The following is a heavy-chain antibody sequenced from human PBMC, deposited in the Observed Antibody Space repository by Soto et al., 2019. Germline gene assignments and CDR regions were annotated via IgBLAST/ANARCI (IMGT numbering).Heavy chain of an antibody. J-gene: IGHJ3*02. CDR1: GFTFSHYG. D-gene: IGHD3-22*01. V-gene: IGHV3-30*18. Sequence: QMQLVESGGGVVQPGTSLRVSCAASGFTFSHYGIHWVRQAPGKGLEWVAVISYDGGIKLYADSVRDRFAISRDNSKDTLYLQMNTLGPDDTAVYYCAKLPWVFNYYDTSEYRATDNDAFDIWGQGTMVTVSS. CDR3: AKLPWVFNYYDTSEYRATDNDAFDI. CDR2: ISYDGGIK.